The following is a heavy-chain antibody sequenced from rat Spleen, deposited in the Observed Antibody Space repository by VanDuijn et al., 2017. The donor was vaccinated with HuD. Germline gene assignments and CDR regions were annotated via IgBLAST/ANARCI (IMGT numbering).Heavy chain of an antibody. Sequence: EVQLVESGGGLVQPGRSLKLSCTASGFIFSNFGIHWIRQAPTKGLEWVASISPKGGSTHYRDSVKGRFTISRDNAKRTLYLQMGSLRSEDTATYYCLPRGYNPLFVYWGQGTLVTVSS. D-gene: IGHD1-11*01. CDR1: GFIFSNFG. CDR3: LPRGYNPLFVY. CDR2: ISPKGGST. V-gene: IGHV5-19*01. J-gene: IGHJ3*01.